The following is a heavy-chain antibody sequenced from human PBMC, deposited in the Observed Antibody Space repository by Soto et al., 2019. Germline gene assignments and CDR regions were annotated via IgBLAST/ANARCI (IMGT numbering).Heavy chain of an antibody. J-gene: IGHJ5*02. CDR1: GFTFSNYY. V-gene: IGHV3-74*01. CDR2: IDFDGRST. CDR3: ARGGSTSWLRALDL. D-gene: IGHD6-13*01. Sequence: EVQLVESGGGLVQPGGSLRLSCAVSGFTFSNYYMQWVRQGPGKGLVYVARIDFDGRSTVHADSVKGRFTISRDNAKNTLYLQMNSLGAEDTSVYYCARGGSTSWLRALDLWGQGTLVTVPS.